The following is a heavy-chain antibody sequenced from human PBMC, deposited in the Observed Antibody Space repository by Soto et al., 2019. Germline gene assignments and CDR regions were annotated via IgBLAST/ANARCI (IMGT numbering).Heavy chain of an antibody. V-gene: IGHV4-39*01. CDR1: GISVSTSDYY. J-gene: IGHJ4*02. Sequence: SETLSLTCTVSGISVSTSDYYWGWVRQPPGKGLDWIGNIYYSGSTFYNPSLRSRVTLSVDTSKNQFSLRLNSVTAADTAVYFCAGFVVPASRNSDFDYWGRGTLVTVSS. CDR3: AGFVVPASRNSDFDY. D-gene: IGHD2-15*01. CDR2: IYYSGST.